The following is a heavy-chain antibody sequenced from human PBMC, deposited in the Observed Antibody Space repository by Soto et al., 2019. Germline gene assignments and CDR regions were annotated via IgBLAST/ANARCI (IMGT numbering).Heavy chain of an antibody. CDR3: AKVSTSGSYRPYYFDF. Sequence: QPGGSLRLSCAASGFTFRSYAIHWVRQAPGKGLEWVAVLSYDGSDKYYAASVKGRFTISRDNSKNTLYLQMDSLRTEDTAVYYCAKVSTSGSYRPYYFDFWGQGTLVTVSS. D-gene: IGHD1-26*01. J-gene: IGHJ4*02. CDR1: GFTFRSYA. CDR2: LSYDGSDK. V-gene: IGHV3-30*18.